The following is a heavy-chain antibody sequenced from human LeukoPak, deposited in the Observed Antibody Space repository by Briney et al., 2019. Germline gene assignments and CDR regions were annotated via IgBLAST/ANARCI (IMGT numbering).Heavy chain of an antibody. Sequence: PSETLSLTCSVSGDSLNNNFWSWIRQPPGKGLEWIGYISHSGTINYSPSLKSRVSISLDASKTQFSLMLTAVTGADTAVYYCARRMITTSDSFDIWGQGTMVTVSS. J-gene: IGHJ3*02. V-gene: IGHV4-59*01. CDR2: ISHSGTI. CDR1: GDSLNNNF. D-gene: IGHD3-16*01. CDR3: ARRMITTSDSFDI.